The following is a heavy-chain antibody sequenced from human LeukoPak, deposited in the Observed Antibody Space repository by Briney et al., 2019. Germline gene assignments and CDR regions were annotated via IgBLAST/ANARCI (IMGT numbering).Heavy chain of an antibody. CDR2: IYYSGNT. V-gene: IGHV4-59*01. J-gene: IGHJ2*01. CDR1: GGAISSNY. CDR3: TTGTAKVWYFDL. Sequence: SGTLSLTCTVSGGAISSNYWSWIRQPPGKGLEWLGYIYYSGNTNYNPSLNSRVSISLDTSKKHFSLKLTSVTPADTAIYYCTTGTAKVWYFDLWGRGTLVTVSS.